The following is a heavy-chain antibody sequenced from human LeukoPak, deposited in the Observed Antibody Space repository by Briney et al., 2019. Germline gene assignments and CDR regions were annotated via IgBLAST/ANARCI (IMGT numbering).Heavy chain of an antibody. CDR2: IGPSGGTT. Sequence: ASVKVSCKASGYTFTSYYMHWVRQAPGQGLEWMGVIGPSGGTTSYAQKFQGRVTLTRDTSTSTGYMELSSLRSEDTAVYYCARDSDGPWDPWGQGTLVTVSS. V-gene: IGHV1-46*01. CDR1: GYTFTSYY. CDR3: ARDSDGPWDP. J-gene: IGHJ5*02.